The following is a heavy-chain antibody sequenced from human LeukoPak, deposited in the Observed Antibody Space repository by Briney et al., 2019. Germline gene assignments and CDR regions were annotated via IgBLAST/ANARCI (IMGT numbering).Heavy chain of an antibody. CDR3: ARDMLAYCGGDCSPADY. V-gene: IGHV3-66*01. D-gene: IGHD2-21*02. J-gene: IGHJ4*02. CDR2: IYSGGST. CDR1: GFTVSSNY. Sequence: GGSLRLSCAASGFTVSSNYMSWVRQAPGKGLEWVSVIYSGGSTYYADSVKGRFTISRDNSKNTLYLQMNSLRAEDTAVYYCARDMLAYCGGDCSPADYWGQGTLVTVSS.